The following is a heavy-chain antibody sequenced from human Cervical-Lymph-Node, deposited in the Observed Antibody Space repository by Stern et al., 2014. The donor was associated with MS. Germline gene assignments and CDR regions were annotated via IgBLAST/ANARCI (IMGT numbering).Heavy chain of an antibody. D-gene: IGHD3-9*01. Sequence: EDQLVESGGGLVKPGRSLRLSCATSGFRFSAHSMHWVRQAPGKGLEWVGVIRSKTSGGTTEDAASVKDRFTISRDDSRSSAYLQLNTLTTDDTGVYYCAREARMQHDDILAGHGGKHYYFYGMDVWGQGTTVTVSS. CDR2: IRSKTSGGTT. V-gene: IGHV3-49*04. J-gene: IGHJ6*02. CDR3: AREARMQHDDILAGHGGKHYYFYGMDV. CDR1: GFRFSAHS.